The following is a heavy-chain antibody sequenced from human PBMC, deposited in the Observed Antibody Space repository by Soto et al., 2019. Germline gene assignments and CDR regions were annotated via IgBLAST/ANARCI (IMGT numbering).Heavy chain of an antibody. V-gene: IGHV4-31*03. J-gene: IGHJ3*02. CDR1: GGSISSGGYY. Sequence: SETLSLTCTVSGGSISSGGYYWSWIRQHPGKGLEWIGYIYYSGSTYYNPSLKSRVTISVDTSKNQFSLKLSSVTAADTAVYYCARGRKYYYDSSGYQTPDDFDIWGQGTVVTVSS. CDR2: IYYSGST. CDR3: ARGRKYYYDSSGYQTPDDFDI. D-gene: IGHD3-22*01.